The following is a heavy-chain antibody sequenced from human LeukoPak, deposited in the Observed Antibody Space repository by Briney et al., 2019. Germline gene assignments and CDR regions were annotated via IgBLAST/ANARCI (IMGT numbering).Heavy chain of an antibody. CDR3: ARDYGDYEGWFDP. CDR2: INHSGST. J-gene: IGHJ5*02. D-gene: IGHD4-17*01. V-gene: IGHV4-59*01. Sequence: SETLSLTCSVSGGSIGTYYWNWIRQPPGKGLEWIGHINHSGSTTYNPSLKSRVTMSVDTSKNQFSLKLSSVTAADTAVYYCARDYGDYEGWFDPWGQGTLVTVSS. CDR1: GGSIGTYY.